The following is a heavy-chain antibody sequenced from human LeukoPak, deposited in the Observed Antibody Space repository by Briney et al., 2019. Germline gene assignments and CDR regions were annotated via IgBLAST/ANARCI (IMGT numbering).Heavy chain of an antibody. D-gene: IGHD3-10*01. CDR3: ARHPARYYGSGSFDY. V-gene: IGHV4-39*01. CDR1: GGSISSSSYY. J-gene: IGHJ4*02. CDR2: IYYSGST. Sequence: PSETLSLTCTVSGGSISSSSYYWGWIRQPPGKGLEWIGSIYYSGSTYYNPSLKSRVTISVDTSKNQFSLKLSSVTAADTAVYYCARHPARYYGSGSFDYWGQGTLVTVSS.